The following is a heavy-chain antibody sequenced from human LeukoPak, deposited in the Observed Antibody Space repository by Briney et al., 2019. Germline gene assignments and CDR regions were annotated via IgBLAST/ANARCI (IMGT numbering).Heavy chain of an antibody. D-gene: IGHD2-2*01. CDR3: ARDVTADVDYFDY. CDR1: GGTFSSYA. V-gene: IGHV1-18*01. CDR2: ISAYNGNT. J-gene: IGHJ4*02. Sequence: ASVKVSCKASGGTFSSYAISWVRQATGQGLEWMGWISAYNGNTNYAQKLQGRVTMTTDTSTSTAYMELRSLRSDDTAVYYCARDVTADVDYFDYWGQGTLVTVSS.